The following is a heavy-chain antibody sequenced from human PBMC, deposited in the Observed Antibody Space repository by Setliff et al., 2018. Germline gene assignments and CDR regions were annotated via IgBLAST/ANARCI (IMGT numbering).Heavy chain of an antibody. CDR3: SRLVRYCTQTSCQRASGDDY. V-gene: IGHV1-18*01. J-gene: IGHJ4*02. CDR2: ISAYTGNT. Sequence: ASVKVSCKASGYTFTNYAISWVRQAPGQGLEWRGWISAYTGNTYYAPRLQGRVTMTTDTSTTTAYLELRSLTSDDTAVYYCSRLVRYCTQTSCQRASGDDYWGQGTLVTVS. CDR1: GYTFTNYA. D-gene: IGHD2-2*01.